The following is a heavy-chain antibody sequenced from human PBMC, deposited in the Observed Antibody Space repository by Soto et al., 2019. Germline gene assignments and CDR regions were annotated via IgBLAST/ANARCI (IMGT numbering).Heavy chain of an antibody. D-gene: IGHD3-3*01. Sequence: SETLSLTCTVSGGSISSYYWSWIRQPPGKGLEWIGYIYYSGSTNYNPSLKSRVTISVDTSKNQFSLKLSSVTAADTAVYYCARENLVPYYDFWSGRYFDYWGQGTLVTVSS. J-gene: IGHJ4*02. CDR1: GGSISSYY. CDR3: ARENLVPYYDFWSGRYFDY. V-gene: IGHV4-59*01. CDR2: IYYSGST.